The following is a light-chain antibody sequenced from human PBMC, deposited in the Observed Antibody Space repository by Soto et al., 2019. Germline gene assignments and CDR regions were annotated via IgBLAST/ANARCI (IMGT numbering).Light chain of an antibody. CDR1: QRVSSN. Sequence: IVMTQSPATLSVSPGERATLSCRASQRVSSNVAWYQQKPGQAPRLLLYGASARATGVPARVSGSGSGTQSTLTISSLQSEDFAVYYCQQYNNWRQTFGQGTKVEIK. J-gene: IGKJ1*01. CDR3: QQYNNWRQT. CDR2: GAS. V-gene: IGKV3-15*01.